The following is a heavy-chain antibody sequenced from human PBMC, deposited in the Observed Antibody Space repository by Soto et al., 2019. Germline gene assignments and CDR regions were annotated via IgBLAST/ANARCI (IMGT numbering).Heavy chain of an antibody. CDR1: GFTFSSYD. D-gene: IGHD1-26*01. Sequence: GGSLRLSCAASGFTFSSYDMHWVRQATGKGLEWVSAIGTAGDTYYPGSVKGRFTISRENAKNSLYLQMNSLRAEDTAVYYCARVRGKCYYYYGMDVWGQGTTFTVSS. CDR3: ARVRGKCYYYYGMDV. J-gene: IGHJ6*02. V-gene: IGHV3-13*01. CDR2: IGTAGDT.